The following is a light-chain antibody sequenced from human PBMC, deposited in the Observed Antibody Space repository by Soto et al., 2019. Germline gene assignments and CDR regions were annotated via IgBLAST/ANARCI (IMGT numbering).Light chain of an antibody. CDR3: QQYNVYSWT. Sequence: IQLTQSPSSLSASVGDRVTITCRASQGINSWLAWYQQKPGKAPKLLIYEASSLEKGVPARFGGSGSGTEFTLTISSLQPDDFATYYCQQYNVYSWTFGQGTKVDIK. V-gene: IGKV1-5*03. CDR1: QGINSW. J-gene: IGKJ1*01. CDR2: EAS.